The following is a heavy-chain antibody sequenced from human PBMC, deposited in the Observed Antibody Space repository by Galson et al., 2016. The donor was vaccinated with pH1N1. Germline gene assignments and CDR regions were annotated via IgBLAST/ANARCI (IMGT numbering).Heavy chain of an antibody. Sequence: SLRLSCAASGFSFSTYGMSWVRQAPGKGLDWVSGINAIGDDTFYAHTVRGRFTISRDNSRNTVYLQMDSLTAVDTAIYYCARGGAIGHNCNYGSVFAWGQGAQVTVSS. V-gene: IGHV3-23*01. CDR2: INAIGDDT. D-gene: IGHD3-10*01. J-gene: IGHJ5*02. CDR1: GFSFSTYG. CDR3: ARGGAIGHNCNYGSVFA.